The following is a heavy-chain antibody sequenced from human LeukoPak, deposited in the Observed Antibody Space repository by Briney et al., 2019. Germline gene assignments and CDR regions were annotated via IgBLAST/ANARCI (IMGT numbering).Heavy chain of an antibody. CDR3: ARGYSYVLYYGMDV. CDR2: INHSGST. J-gene: IGHJ6*02. Sequence: SSETLSLTCAVYGGSFSGYYWSWIRQPPGKGLEWIGEINHSGSTNYNPSLKSRVTISVDTSKNQFSLKLSSVTAADTAVYYCARGYSYVLYYGMDVWGQGTTVTVSS. V-gene: IGHV4-34*01. D-gene: IGHD5-18*01. CDR1: GGSFSGYY.